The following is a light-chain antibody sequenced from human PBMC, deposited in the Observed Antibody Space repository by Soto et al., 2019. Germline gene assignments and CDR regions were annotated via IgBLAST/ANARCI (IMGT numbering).Light chain of an antibody. V-gene: IGKV3-15*01. CDR1: QSVSSN. J-gene: IGKJ1*01. Sequence: EIVMKPFPATLSVSPGERATVSCRASQSVSSNLAWYQQKPGQAPRLLIYAASTRATGIPARFSGSGSGTEFTLTISSLQAEDFAVYYCQQYNNWPRTFGQGTKVDIK. CDR2: AAS. CDR3: QQYNNWPRT.